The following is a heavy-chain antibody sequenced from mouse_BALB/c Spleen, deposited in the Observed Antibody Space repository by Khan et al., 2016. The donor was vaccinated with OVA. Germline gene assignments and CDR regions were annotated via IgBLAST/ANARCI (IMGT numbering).Heavy chain of an antibody. CDR3: ARSGYGGFAY. J-gene: IGHJ3*01. CDR2: INPNNGDT. CDR1: GYSFTGYI. D-gene: IGHD3-1*01. V-gene: IGHV1-37*01. Sequence: EVQLQESGPDLVKPGASMKISCKATGYSFTGYIMNWVRQSHGKNLEWIGLINPNNGDTTYNQKFKGKATLTVDKSSSTAYMELLSLTSEDSAVFYYARSGYGGFAYWGQGTLVTISA.